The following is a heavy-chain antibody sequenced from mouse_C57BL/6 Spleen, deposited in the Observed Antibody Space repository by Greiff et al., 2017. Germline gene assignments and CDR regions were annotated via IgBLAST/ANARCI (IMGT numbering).Heavy chain of an antibody. CDR2: IWSGGST. CDR3: ARNFPTGYFDV. Sequence: VQRVESGPGLVQPSQSLSITCTVSGFSLTSYGVHWVRQSPGKGLEWLGVIWSGGSTDYNAAFISRLSISKDNSKSQVFFKMNSLQADDTAIYYCARNFPTGYFDVWGTGTTVTVSS. V-gene: IGHV2-2*01. J-gene: IGHJ1*03. CDR1: GFSLTSYG.